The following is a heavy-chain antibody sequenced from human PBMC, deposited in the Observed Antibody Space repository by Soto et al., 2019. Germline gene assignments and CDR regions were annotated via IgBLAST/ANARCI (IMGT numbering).Heavy chain of an antibody. Sequence: GESLKISCKGSAHSFGASWIGWVRHMPGKAPEWIGLIFFDDSGTRYRPSFQGQVTISVDKSVSTAYLEWKTLKASDTAVYYCARLKDTYHYFLDTWGQGTPVTVSS. CDR2: IFFDDSGT. CDR1: AHSFGASW. J-gene: IGHJ6*03. V-gene: IGHV5-51*01. CDR3: ARLKDTYHYFLDT.